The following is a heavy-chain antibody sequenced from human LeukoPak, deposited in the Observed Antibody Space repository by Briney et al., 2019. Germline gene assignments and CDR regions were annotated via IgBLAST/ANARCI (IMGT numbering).Heavy chain of an antibody. V-gene: IGHV3-23*01. J-gene: IGHJ3*02. CDR3: AKFMGSYYDINGDI. CDR2: ISVSGGST. D-gene: IGHD3-10*01. Sequence: PGGSLRLSCAASGFTFSTYALSWVRRAPGKGLVWVSGISVSGGSTYYEDSVKGRFTISRDNSKNTLYLQMHSLRAEDTAIYHWAKFMGSYYDINGDIWGQGTMVTVSS. CDR1: GFTFSTYA.